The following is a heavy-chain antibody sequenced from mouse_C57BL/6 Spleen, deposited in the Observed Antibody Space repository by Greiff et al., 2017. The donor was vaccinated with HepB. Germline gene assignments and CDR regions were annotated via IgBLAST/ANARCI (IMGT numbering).Heavy chain of an antibody. Sequence: QVQLQQPGAELVKPGASVKLSCKASGYTFTSYWMQWVKQRPGQGLEWIGEIDPSDSYTNYNQKFKGKATLTVDTSSSTAYMQLSSLTSEDAAVYYCSKRYNYGSSRYAMDYWGQGTSVTVSS. D-gene: IGHD1-1*01. CDR2: IDPSDSYT. J-gene: IGHJ4*01. CDR1: GYTFTSYW. CDR3: SKRYNYGSSRYAMDY. V-gene: IGHV1-50*01.